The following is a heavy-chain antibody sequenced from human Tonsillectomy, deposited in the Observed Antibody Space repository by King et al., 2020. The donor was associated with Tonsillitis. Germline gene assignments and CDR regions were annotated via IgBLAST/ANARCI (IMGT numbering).Heavy chain of an antibody. CDR1: GFTFSSYA. Sequence: VQLVESGGGLVQPGGSLRLSCAASGFTFSSYAMSWVRQAPGKGLEWGSVLCSIDTTTFYADSVKGRFTISRDNSKSTLFLQMNRLRAEDTAIYCCAKGPVYSPNRWGQGTLVTVSS. J-gene: IGHJ5*02. V-gene: IGHV3-23*03. CDR3: AKGPVYSPNR. D-gene: IGHD6-6*01. CDR2: LCSIDTTT.